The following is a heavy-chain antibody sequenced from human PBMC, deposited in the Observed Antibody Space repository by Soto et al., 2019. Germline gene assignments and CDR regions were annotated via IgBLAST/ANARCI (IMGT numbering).Heavy chain of an antibody. CDR3: ARDAAAGLNDY. D-gene: IGHD6-13*01. V-gene: IGHV1-18*01. CDR1: GYTFTSYG. J-gene: IGHJ4*02. Sequence: QVQLVQSGAEVKKPGASVKVSCKASGYTFTSYGISWVRQAPGQGLEWMGWISAYNGNTKYVQKFHGSCTMTTDTSTSTAYMELRSLRSDDTAVYYCARDAAAGLNDYWGQGTLVTVSS. CDR2: ISAYNGNT.